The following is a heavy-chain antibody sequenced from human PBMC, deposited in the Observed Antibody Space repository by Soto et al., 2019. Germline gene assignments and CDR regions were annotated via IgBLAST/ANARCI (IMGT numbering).Heavy chain of an antibody. J-gene: IGHJ4*02. Sequence: ASVNVSCKASRYTFTTYGFTWVRQAPGQGLEWMGWISANNGNTNYAQKLQGRVTMTTDTSTSTAYMELRALTSDDTAVYYCARGASPYPGHFWGQGTLVTVSS. CDR3: ARGASPYPGHF. CDR1: RYTFTTYG. CDR2: ISANNGNT. V-gene: IGHV1-18*01.